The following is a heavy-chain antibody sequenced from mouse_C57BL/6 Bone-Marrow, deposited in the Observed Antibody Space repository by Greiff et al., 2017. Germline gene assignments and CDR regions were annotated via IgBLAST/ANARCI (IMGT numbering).Heavy chain of an antibody. V-gene: IGHV1-62-2*01. Sequence: VQLQQSGAELVKPGASVKLSCKASGYTFTEYTIHWVKPRSGQGLAWIGWFYPGSGSLTYNEKFKDKATLTAAKSSSTLHMELSRLTSVDSAFYFCARHEDYKWFAYWGQGTLVTVSA. CDR1: GYTFTEYT. J-gene: IGHJ3*01. D-gene: IGHD1-3*01. CDR3: ARHEDYKWFAY. CDR2: FYPGSGSL.